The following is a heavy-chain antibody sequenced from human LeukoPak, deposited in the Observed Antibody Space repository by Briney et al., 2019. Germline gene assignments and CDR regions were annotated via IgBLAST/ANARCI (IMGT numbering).Heavy chain of an antibody. CDR2: ISYDGSNK. Sequence: GGSLRLSCAASGFTFSSYAMHWVRQAPGKGLEWVAVISYDGSNKYYADSVKGRFTISRDNSKNTLYLQMNSLRAEDTAVYYCASAARWDWGQGTLVTVSS. V-gene: IGHV3-30*01. CDR3: ASAARWD. CDR1: GFTFSSYA. D-gene: IGHD1-26*01. J-gene: IGHJ4*02.